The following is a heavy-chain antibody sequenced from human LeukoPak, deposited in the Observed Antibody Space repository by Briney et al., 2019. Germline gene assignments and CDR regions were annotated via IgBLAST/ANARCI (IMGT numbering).Heavy chain of an antibody. D-gene: IGHD4-17*01. Sequence: GASVKVSCKASGYTFTSYDINWVRQATGQGLERMGWMNPNSGNTGYAQKFQGRVTMTRNTSISTAYMELSSLRSEDTAVYYCARVEDRTDYYYYMDVWGKGTTVTISS. V-gene: IGHV1-8*01. CDR3: ARVEDRTDYYYYMDV. J-gene: IGHJ6*03. CDR1: GYTFTSYD. CDR2: MNPNSGNT.